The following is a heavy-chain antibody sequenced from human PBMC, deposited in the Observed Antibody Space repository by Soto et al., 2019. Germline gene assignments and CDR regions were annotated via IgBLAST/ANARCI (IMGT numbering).Heavy chain of an antibody. Sequence: SVKVSCKASGVTFSSYAISWVRQAPLQGLEWMVGIIPIFGTANYAQKFQGRVTITADESTSTAYMELSSLRSEDTAVYYCARVDIKYCSSTSGNGSFDYWG. V-gene: IGHV1-69*13. J-gene: IGHJ4*01. CDR1: GVTFSSYA. CDR2: IIPIFGTA. D-gene: IGHD2-2*01. CDR3: ARVDIKYCSSTSGNGSFDY.